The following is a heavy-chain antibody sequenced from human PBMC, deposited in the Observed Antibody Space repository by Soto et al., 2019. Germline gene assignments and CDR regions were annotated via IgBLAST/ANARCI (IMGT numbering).Heavy chain of an antibody. CDR3: ARSRYYDSSGHYAFDI. V-gene: IGHV1-46*01. CDR2: INPSGGST. CDR1: GYTFTSYY. J-gene: IGHJ3*02. D-gene: IGHD3-22*01. Sequence: QVQLVQSGAEVKKPGASVKVSCKASGYTFTSYYMHWVRQAPGQGLEWMGIINPSGGSTSYAQKFQGRVTMTRDTSTSTVYMELSSLRSEDTAVYYCARSRYYDSSGHYAFDIWGQGTMVTVSS.